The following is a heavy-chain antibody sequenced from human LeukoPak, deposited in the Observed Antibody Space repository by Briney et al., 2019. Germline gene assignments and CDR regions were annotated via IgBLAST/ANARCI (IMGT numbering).Heavy chain of an antibody. CDR3: ARDSPAGTSWRSEPTFDY. D-gene: IGHD2-2*01. V-gene: IGHV3-30-3*01. CDR1: GFTFSDYT. Sequence: PGRSLRLSCATSGFTFSDYTMHWVRQAPGKGLEWVAVISFGVNNEYYADSVKGRFTISRDNAKNTLYLQMNSLRAEDTAVYYCARDSPAGTSWRSEPTFDYWGQGTLVTVTS. J-gene: IGHJ4*02. CDR2: ISFGVNNE.